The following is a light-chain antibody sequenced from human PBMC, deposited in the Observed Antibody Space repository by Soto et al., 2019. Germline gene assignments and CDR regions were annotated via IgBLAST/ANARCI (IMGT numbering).Light chain of an antibody. Sequence: EIVLTQSPGTLSLSPGERATLSCRAGQGVSSSYLAWYQQKPGQAPRVLIYGASTRATGIPARFTGSGSGTEFILTITSLQSEDFAVYYCQQYSSWQTFGQGTKVDIK. J-gene: IGKJ1*01. V-gene: IGKV3-20*01. CDR1: QGVSSSY. CDR2: GAS. CDR3: QQYSSWQT.